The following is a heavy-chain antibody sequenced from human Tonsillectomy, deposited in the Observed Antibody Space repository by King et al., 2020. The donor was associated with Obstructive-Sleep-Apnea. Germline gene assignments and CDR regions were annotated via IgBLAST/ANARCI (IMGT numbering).Heavy chain of an antibody. V-gene: IGHV4-30-4*01. CDR3: ASGLRWYLAFDY. Sequence: QLQESGPGLVKPSQTLSLNCTVSGGSISSGDYYWSWIRQPPGKGLEWIGYIYYSGSTYYNPSLKSRVTISVDTSKNQFSLKLSSVTAADTAVYYCASGLRWYLAFDYWGQGTLVTVSS. CDR1: GGSISSGDYY. D-gene: IGHD4-23*01. J-gene: IGHJ4*02. CDR2: IYYSGST.